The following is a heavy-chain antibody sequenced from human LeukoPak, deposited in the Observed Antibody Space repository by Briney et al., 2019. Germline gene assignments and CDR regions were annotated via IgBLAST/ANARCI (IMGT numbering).Heavy chain of an antibody. CDR2: IYYSGST. CDR1: GGSISSYY. J-gene: IGHJ4*02. Sequence: PSETLSLTCTVSGGSISSYYWSWIRQPPGKGLEWIGYIYYSGSTNYNPSLKSRVTISVDTSKNQFSLKLSSVTAADTAVYYCVRTQVVPAAMPNYYDPYYFDYWGQGTLVTVSS. CDR3: VRTQVVPAAMPNYYDPYYFDY. V-gene: IGHV4-59*01. D-gene: IGHD2-2*01.